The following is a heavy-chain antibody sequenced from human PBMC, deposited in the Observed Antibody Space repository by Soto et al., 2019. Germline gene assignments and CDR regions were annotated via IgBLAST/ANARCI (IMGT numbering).Heavy chain of an antibody. CDR3: AKDPYSGVLVPVAIGFDP. Sequence: GGSLRLYCSSSGFTLRSQAMSWVRQAPGKGLELVSGISGSGGSTYYVDSVKGRFTISRDNSKNTLYLQMNSLRADDSGVYYCAKDPYSGVLVPVAIGFDPWGPGTLVTVSS. J-gene: IGHJ5*02. V-gene: IGHV3-23*01. CDR1: GFTLRSQA. D-gene: IGHD2-2*01. CDR2: ISGSGGST.